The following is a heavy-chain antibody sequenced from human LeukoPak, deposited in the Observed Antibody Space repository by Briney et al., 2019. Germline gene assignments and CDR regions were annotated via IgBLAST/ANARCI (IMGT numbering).Heavy chain of an antibody. J-gene: IGHJ4*02. CDR2: ISAYNGNT. V-gene: IGHV1-18*01. Sequence: ASVKVSCKASGYTVTSCGIRWVRQAPGQGLEWMGWISAYNGNTNYAQKLQGRVTMTTDTSTSTAYMELRSLRSDDTAVFYCVRDLGVDTTMIFFDYWGQGTLVTVSS. D-gene: IGHD5-18*01. CDR3: VRDLGVDTTMIFFDY. CDR1: GYTVTSCG.